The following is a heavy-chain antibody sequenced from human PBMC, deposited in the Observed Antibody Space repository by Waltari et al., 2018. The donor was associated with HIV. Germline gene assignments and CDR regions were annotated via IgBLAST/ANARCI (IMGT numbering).Heavy chain of an antibody. CDR3: TTDWFLVRVTEPFDC. V-gene: IGHV3-15*01. D-gene: IGHD1-26*01. Sequence: EVQLVESGGGLVKPGGSLRLSCAASGFIFSNAWMRWVRQAPGKGPQCVCRIKPRTDSGTSEYAAPLTVRFTISRDDSKNTLYLQINSLKPEDTGLYFCTTDWFLVRVTEPFDCWGQGTVVSVSS. J-gene: IGHJ4*02. CDR1: GFIFSNAW. CDR2: IKPRTDSGTS.